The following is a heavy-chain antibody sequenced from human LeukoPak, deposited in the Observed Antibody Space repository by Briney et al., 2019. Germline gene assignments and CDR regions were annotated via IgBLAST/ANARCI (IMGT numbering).Heavy chain of an antibody. J-gene: IGHJ3*02. CDR1: GYTFTSYD. D-gene: IGHD3-3*01. Sequence: ASVRVSCKTSGYTFTSYDITWVRQTPGQGLEWMGYISTYNYNTHHSQKFQGRVFMSTDSSSGTAYMDLQSLTSDDTAVYYCARHMREFWSRRQPGDAFDIWGQGTMVTVSS. V-gene: IGHV1-18*01. CDR3: ARHMREFWSRRQPGDAFDI. CDR2: ISTYNYNT.